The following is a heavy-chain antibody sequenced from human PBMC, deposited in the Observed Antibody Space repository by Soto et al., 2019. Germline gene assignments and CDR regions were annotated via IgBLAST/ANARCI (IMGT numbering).Heavy chain of an antibody. CDR2: IKQDGSEK. CDR1: GFTFSSYW. V-gene: IGHV3-7*03. J-gene: IGHJ3*02. Sequence: PGGSLRLSCAASGFTFSSYWMSWVRQAPGKGLEWVANIKQDGSEKYYVDSAKGRFTISRDNAKNSLYLQMNSLRAEDTAVYYCARDSGQWLVHDAFDIWGQGTMVTVSS. CDR3: ARDSGQWLVHDAFDI. D-gene: IGHD6-19*01.